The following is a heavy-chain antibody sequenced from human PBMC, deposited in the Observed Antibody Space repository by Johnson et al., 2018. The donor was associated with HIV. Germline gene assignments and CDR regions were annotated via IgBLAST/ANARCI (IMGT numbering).Heavy chain of an antibody. CDR2: ISSSGSTI. CDR3: AKGFFEVDDAFDI. J-gene: IGHJ3*02. V-gene: IGHV3-11*04. Sequence: QVQLVESGGGLVKPGGSLRLSCAASGFTFSDYYMSWIRQAPGKGLEWVSYISSSGSTIYYADSVKGRFTISRDNSNNTLYLHMNSLRPDDTGVYYCAKGFFEVDDAFDIWGQGTMVTVSS. D-gene: IGHD3-3*01. CDR1: GFTFSDYY.